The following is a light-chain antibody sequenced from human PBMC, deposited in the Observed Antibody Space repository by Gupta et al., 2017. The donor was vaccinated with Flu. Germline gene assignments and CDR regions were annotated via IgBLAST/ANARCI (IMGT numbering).Light chain of an antibody. CDR2: GNF. CDR3: QSLESGRNAYV. V-gene: IGLV1-40*01. CDR1: TSNIGTNYD. Sequence: SVLTQPPSVSGAPGPRVTISCTGTTSNIGTNYDVQWYQHLPETAPKLLIYGNFDRPSGVPDRFSGSKSGISASLAITGLQADDEADYYCQSLESGRNAYVFGTGTKVTVL. J-gene: IGLJ1*01.